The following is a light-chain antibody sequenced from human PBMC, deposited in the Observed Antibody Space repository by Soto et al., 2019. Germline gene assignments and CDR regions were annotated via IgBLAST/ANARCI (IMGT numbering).Light chain of an antibody. CDR1: QDISNC. CDR3: QQYDNLPIT. CDR2: DAS. J-gene: IGKJ4*01. Sequence: DIQMTQSPSSLSASVGDRVTITCQESQDISNCLNWYQQKPGKAPKLLIYDASNLETGVPSRFSGSGSGTDFTFTISSLQPEDIATYYCQQYDNLPITFGGGTKVEIK. V-gene: IGKV1-33*01.